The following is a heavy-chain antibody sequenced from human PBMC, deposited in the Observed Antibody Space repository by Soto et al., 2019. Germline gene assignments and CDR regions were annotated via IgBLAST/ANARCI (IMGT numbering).Heavy chain of an antibody. J-gene: IGHJ4*02. CDR2: ISSSSSYI. Sequence: VGSLRLSCAASGFTCSSYSMNWVRQTPGKGLEWVSSISSSSSYIYYADSVKGRFTISRDNAKNSLYLQMNSLRAEDTAVYYCASLPSPTVTSLDYWGQGTLVTVSS. D-gene: IGHD4-4*01. CDR3: ASLPSPTVTSLDY. CDR1: GFTCSSYS. V-gene: IGHV3-21*01.